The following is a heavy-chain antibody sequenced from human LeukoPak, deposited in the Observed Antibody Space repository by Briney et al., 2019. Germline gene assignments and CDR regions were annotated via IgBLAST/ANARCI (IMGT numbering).Heavy chain of an antibody. J-gene: IGHJ3*02. V-gene: IGHV3-13*01. CDR2: IGTAGDT. Sequence: PGGSLRLYCAASGFTFSSYDMHWVRQATGKGLEWVSAIGTAGDTYYPGSVKGRFTISRENAKNSLYLQMNSLRAGDTAVYYCARGRYGRSWYPEEDDAFDIWGQGTMVTVSS. CDR3: ARGRYGRSWYPEEDDAFDI. CDR1: GFTFSSYD. D-gene: IGHD6-13*01.